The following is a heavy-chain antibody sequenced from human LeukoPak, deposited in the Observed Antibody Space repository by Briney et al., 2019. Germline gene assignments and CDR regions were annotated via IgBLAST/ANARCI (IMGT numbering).Heavy chain of an antibody. CDR3: ARDGFGTGSN. CDR2: IKQDGSEK. J-gene: IGHJ4*02. CDR1: GFTFSSYW. Sequence: PGGSLRLSCAASGFTFSSYWMNWARQAPGKGLEWGANIKQDGSEKNYVDSVKGRFIISRDNAKNSLYLQMNTLRADDTAVYYCARDGFGTGSNWGQGTLVTVSS. D-gene: IGHD3-16*01. V-gene: IGHV3-7*03.